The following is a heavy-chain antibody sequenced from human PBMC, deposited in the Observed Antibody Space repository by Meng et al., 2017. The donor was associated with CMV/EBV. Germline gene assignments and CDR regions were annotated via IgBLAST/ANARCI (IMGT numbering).Heavy chain of an antibody. CDR2: IYHSGST. V-gene: IGHV4-38-2*02. CDR3: ARDGIVVVPAATAHYYYGMDV. CDR1: GYSISSGYY. Sequence: SETLSLTCTVSGYSISSGYYWGWIRQPPGKGLEWIGSIYHSGSTYYNPSLKSRVTISVDTSKNQFSLKLSSVTAADTAVYYCARDGIVVVPAATAHYYYGMDVWGQGTTVTVSS. J-gene: IGHJ6*02. D-gene: IGHD2-2*01.